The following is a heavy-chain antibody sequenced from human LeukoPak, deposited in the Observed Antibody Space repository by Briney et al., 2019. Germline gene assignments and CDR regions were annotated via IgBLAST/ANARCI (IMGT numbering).Heavy chain of an antibody. CDR3: AKDRRVGGHYYPFY. CDR2: ISYDGSNK. V-gene: IGHV3-30*18. D-gene: IGHD3-10*01. Sequence: PGGSLRLSCAASGFTFSSYGMHWVRQAPGKGLEWVAVISYDGSNKYYADSVKGRFTISRDNSKNTLYLQMNSLRAEDTAVYYCAKDRRVGGHYYPFYWGQGTLVTVSS. J-gene: IGHJ4*02. CDR1: GFTFSSYG.